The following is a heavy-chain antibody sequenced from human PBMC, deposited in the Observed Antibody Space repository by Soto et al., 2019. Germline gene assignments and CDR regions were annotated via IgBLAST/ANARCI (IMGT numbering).Heavy chain of an antibody. CDR1: GGTFSSYA. V-gene: IGHV1-69*01. D-gene: IGHD2-8*01. J-gene: IGHJ4*02. Sequence: QVQLVQSGAEVKKPGSSVKISCKASGGTFSSYAISWVRQAPGQGLEWMGGTIPIFGTANYAQNFQGRFTITADETSSTGCLELGSLRSEDTAVYYCARVSGRDRYNGVEYSGQGTLVTVSS. CDR3: ARVSGRDRYNGVEY. CDR2: TIPIFGTA.